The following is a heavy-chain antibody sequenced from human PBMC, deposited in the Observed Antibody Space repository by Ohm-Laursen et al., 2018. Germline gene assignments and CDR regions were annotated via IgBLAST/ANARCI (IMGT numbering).Heavy chain of an antibody. CDR1: GFTFSNAW. V-gene: IGHV3-23*01. D-gene: IGHD2-2*01. CDR3: SGGVPAAARRYYFDS. CDR2: IATTGGGT. Sequence: GSLRLSCTAPGFTFSNAWMSWVRQAPGKGLEWVSAIATTGGGTFYADSVKGRFTISRDNSKNILYLQMNSLRAEDTALYYCSGGVPAAARRYYFDSWGQGTLVTVSS. J-gene: IGHJ4*02.